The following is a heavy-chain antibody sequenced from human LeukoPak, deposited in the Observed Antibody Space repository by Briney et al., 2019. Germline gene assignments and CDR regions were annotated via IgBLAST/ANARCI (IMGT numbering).Heavy chain of an antibody. V-gene: IGHV1-46*01. CDR3: ARDEGKENGMDV. CDR2: INPSGGST. J-gene: IGHJ6*02. CDR1: GYTFTSYY. Sequence: ASVKVSCKASGYTFTSYYMHWVRQAPGQGLEWMGIINPSGGSTSYAQKFQGRVTMTRDTSTSTVYMELSSLRAEDTAVYCCARDEGKENGMDVWGQGTTVTVS.